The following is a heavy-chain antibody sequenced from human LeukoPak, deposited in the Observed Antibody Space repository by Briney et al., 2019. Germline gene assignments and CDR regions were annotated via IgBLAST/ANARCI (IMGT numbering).Heavy chain of an antibody. CDR2: IYYIGST. CDR3: ARTEESGYSYRYFGYYYYMDV. Sequence: SETLSLTCTVSGVSISSYYWSWIRQPPGKGLEWIGFIYYIGSTHYNPSLKSRVTISVDTSKNQFSLKLSSVTAADTAVYYCARTEESGYSYRYFGYYYYMDVWGKGTTVTVSS. J-gene: IGHJ6*03. D-gene: IGHD5-18*01. V-gene: IGHV4-59*01. CDR1: GVSISSYY.